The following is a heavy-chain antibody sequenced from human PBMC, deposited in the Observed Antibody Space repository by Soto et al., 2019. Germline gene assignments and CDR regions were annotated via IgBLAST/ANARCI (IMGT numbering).Heavy chain of an antibody. CDR3: VTEYYCTNGVYLTFDY. J-gene: IGHJ4*02. CDR2: IKSKTDGGTT. Sequence: GGSLRLSCAASGFTFSNAWMSRVRQAPGKGLEWVGRIKSKTDGGTTDYAAPVKGRFTISRDDSKNTLYLQMNSLKTEDTAVYYFVTEYYCTNGVYLTFDYWGQGTLVTASS. CDR1: GFTFSNAW. D-gene: IGHD2-8*01. V-gene: IGHV3-15*01.